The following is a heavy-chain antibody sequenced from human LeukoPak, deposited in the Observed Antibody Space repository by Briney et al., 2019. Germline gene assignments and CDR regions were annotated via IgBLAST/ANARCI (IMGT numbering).Heavy chain of an antibody. V-gene: IGHV4-38-2*02. D-gene: IGHD6-19*01. CDR2: IYHSGST. Sequence: SETLSLTCTVSGYSISSGYYWGWIRQPPGKGLEWIGSIYHSGSTYYNPSLKSRVTISVDTSKNQFSLKLSSVTAADTAVYYCARAQGLVLEGFDYWGQGTLVTVSS. J-gene: IGHJ4*02. CDR1: GYSISSGYY. CDR3: ARAQGLVLEGFDY.